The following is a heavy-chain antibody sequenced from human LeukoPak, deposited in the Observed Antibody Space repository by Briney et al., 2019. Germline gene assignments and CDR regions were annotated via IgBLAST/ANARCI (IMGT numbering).Heavy chain of an antibody. CDR3: ARVAPPSPTVTTDYYYMDV. J-gene: IGHJ6*03. Sequence: SETLSLTCAVYGGSFSGYYWSWIRQPPGKGLEWIGEINHSGSTNYNPSLKSRVTISVDTSKNQFSLKLSSVTAADTAVYYCARVAPPSPTVTTDYYYMDVWGKGTTVTVSS. V-gene: IGHV4-34*01. D-gene: IGHD4-17*01. CDR1: GGSFSGYY. CDR2: INHSGST.